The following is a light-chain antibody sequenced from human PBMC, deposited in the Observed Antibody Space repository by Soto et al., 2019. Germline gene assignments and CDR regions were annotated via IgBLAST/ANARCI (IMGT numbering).Light chain of an antibody. J-gene: IGKJ5*01. CDR2: EAS. V-gene: IGKV1-33*01. CDR1: QDIDNY. CDR3: QQYDNLPIT. Sequence: DIQMTQSPSSLSASVGDRVTITCQARQDIDNYLNWYQQNPGKAPKLLIYEASNLETGVPSRFSGSGSGTDFTFTISSLQPEDFAAYYCQQYDNLPITCGQGTRLDI.